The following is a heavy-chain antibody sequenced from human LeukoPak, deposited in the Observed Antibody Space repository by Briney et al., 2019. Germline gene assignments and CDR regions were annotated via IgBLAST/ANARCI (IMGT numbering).Heavy chain of an antibody. J-gene: IGHJ5*02. CDR2: ISSSSSYI. D-gene: IGHD6-13*01. Sequence: GGSLRLSCAASGFTFSSYSINWVRQAPGKGLEWVSSISSSSSYIYYADSVKGRFTISRDNAKNSLYLQMNSLRAEDTAVYYCARDGSRGSSAQAWGQGTLVTVSS. V-gene: IGHV3-21*01. CDR3: ARDGSRGSSAQA. CDR1: GFTFSSYS.